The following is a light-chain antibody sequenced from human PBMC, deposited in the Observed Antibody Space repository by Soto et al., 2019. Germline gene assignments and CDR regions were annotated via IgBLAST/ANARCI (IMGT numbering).Light chain of an antibody. Sequence: QSALTQPPSASGSPGQSVTFSCTGSSSDIGYYNYVSWYQQHPGKAPKLILYEVTKRPSGVPDRFSGSKSGTTASLTVSGLQAEDEADYYCTSYAGNNNLLFGGGTKVTVL. CDR1: SSDIGYYNY. J-gene: IGLJ3*02. CDR3: TSYAGNNNLL. CDR2: EVT. V-gene: IGLV2-8*01.